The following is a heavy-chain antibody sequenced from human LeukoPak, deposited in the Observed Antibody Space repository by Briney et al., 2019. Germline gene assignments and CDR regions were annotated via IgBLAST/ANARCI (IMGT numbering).Heavy chain of an antibody. CDR3: ARRNYGSGRSDC. J-gene: IGHJ4*02. CDR2: INHSGST. CDR1: GGSFSGYY. Sequence: PSETLSLTCAVYGGSFSGYYWSWIRQPPGKGLEWIGEINHSGSTNYNPSLKSRVTISVDTSKNQFSLMLNSVTGADTAVYYCARRNYGSGRSDCWGQGTLVTVSS. V-gene: IGHV4-34*01. D-gene: IGHD3-10*01.